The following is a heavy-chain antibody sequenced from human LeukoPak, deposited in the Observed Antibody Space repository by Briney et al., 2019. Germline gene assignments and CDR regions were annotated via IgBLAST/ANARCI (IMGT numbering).Heavy chain of an antibody. CDR3: AKLVVVIGTTDYFDY. J-gene: IGHJ4*02. D-gene: IGHD2-21*01. CDR1: GFTVSSNY. V-gene: IGHV3-66*01. CDR2: IYSGGST. Sequence: GGSLRLSCAASGFTVSSNYMSWVRQAPGKGLEWVSVIYSGGSTYYADSVKDRFIISRDNSRNTLYFQMNSLRAEDTAVYYCAKLVVVIGTTDYFDYWGQGTLVTVSS.